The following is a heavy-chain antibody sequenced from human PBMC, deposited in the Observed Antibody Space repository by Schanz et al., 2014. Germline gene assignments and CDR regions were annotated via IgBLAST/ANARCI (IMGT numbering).Heavy chain of an antibody. D-gene: IGHD3-16*01. CDR1: GFTFDDYA. Sequence: EVQLAESGGGLIQPGGSLRLSCAASGFTFDDYAMHWVRQAPGKGLEWVSGISWNSGSIGYADSVKGRFTISRDDAKNSLYLQMNSLRAEDTALYYCAKDRQNRVNRVGYYYGMDVWGQGTTVTVSS. J-gene: IGHJ6*02. V-gene: IGHV3-9*01. CDR2: ISWNSGSI. CDR3: AKDRQNRVNRVGYYYGMDV.